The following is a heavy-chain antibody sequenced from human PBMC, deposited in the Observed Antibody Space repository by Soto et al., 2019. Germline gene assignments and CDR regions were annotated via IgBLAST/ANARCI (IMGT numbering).Heavy chain of an antibody. CDR2: TLGSGETT. CDR1: GFTFSNYA. D-gene: IGHD2-15*01. CDR3: ARAFGDYYYYYMEV. J-gene: IGHJ6*03. V-gene: IGHV3-23*01. Sequence: GGSLRLSCAASGFTFSNYAMSWVRQAPGKGLEWVSATLGSGETTWYADSVKGRFTISRDNSKNTLYLQMNSLRAEDTAVYYCARAFGDYYYYYMEVWGKGTTVTSP.